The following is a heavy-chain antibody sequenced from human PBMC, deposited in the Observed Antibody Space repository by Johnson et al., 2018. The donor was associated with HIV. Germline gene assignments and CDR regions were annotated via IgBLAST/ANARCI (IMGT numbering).Heavy chain of an antibody. CDR1: GFTFDDYA. Sequence: VQLVESGGGLVQPGRSLRLSCAASGFTFDDYAMHWVRQAPGKGLEWVSGISWNSGSIGSVDSVKGRFTISIDNFKNTMYLQMTSLRAEETAVYYCARDQRGFERSYYDFWSGHFDAFDIWGQGTMVTVSS. V-gene: IGHV3-9*01. D-gene: IGHD3-3*01. J-gene: IGHJ3*02. CDR2: ISWNSGSI. CDR3: ARDQRGFERSYYDFWSGHFDAFDI.